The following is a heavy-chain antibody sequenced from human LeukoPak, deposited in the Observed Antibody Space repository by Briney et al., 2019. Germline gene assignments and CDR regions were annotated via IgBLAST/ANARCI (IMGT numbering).Heavy chain of an antibody. D-gene: IGHD5-24*01. Sequence: GESLRLSCAASGFTFSDHYMDWVRQAPGKGLEWVGRTRNKADSYTTDYAASVKGRFSISRDDSQNSLFLQMNSLKTEDTAVYYCARDTRDGIDYWGQGTLVTVSS. V-gene: IGHV3-72*01. J-gene: IGHJ4*02. CDR3: ARDTRDGIDY. CDR1: GFTFSDHY. CDR2: TRNKADSYTT.